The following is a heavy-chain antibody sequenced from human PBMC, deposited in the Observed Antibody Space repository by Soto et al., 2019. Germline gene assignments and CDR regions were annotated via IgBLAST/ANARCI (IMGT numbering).Heavy chain of an antibody. J-gene: IGHJ3*02. CDR3: ARERYGDYGRGTFDI. Sequence: SQTLSLTCAISGDSVSNNSTAWNWIRQSPSRGLEWLGRTYYRSKWYNDYAVSVKSRVIINPDTSKNQFSLQLNSVTPEDTAVYYCARERYGDYGRGTFDIWGQGTMVTFSS. D-gene: IGHD4-17*01. CDR2: TYYRSKWYN. V-gene: IGHV6-1*01. CDR1: GDSVSNNSTA.